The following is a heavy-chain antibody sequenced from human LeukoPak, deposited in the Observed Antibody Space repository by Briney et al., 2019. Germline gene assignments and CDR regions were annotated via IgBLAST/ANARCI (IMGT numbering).Heavy chain of an antibody. D-gene: IGHD5-18*01. CDR1: GFTFSSYG. Sequence: GGSLRLSCAASGFTFSSYGMHWVRQAPGKGLDWVAVISNDGSKQYYADSVKGRFTISRDNSKNTLSLQVSSLRTEDTAVYYCAKDRYSYAFEYSDSWGQGTLVTVSS. CDR3: AKDRYSYAFEYSDS. V-gene: IGHV3-30*18. J-gene: IGHJ4*02. CDR2: ISNDGSKQ.